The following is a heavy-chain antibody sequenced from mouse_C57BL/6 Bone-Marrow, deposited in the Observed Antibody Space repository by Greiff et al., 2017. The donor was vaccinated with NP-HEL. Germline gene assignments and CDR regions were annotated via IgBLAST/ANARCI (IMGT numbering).Heavy chain of an antibody. CDR1: GFSLTSYG. J-gene: IGHJ3*01. CDR2: IWSGGST. D-gene: IGHD1-1*01. CDR3: ARSPHYYGSSPFAY. V-gene: IGHV2-2*01. Sequence: VKLQQSGPGLVQPSQSLSITCTVSGFSLTSYGVHWVRQSPGKGLEWLGVIWSGGSTDYNAAFISRLSISKDNSKSQVFFKMNSLQADDTAIYYCARSPHYYGSSPFAYWGQGTLVTVSA.